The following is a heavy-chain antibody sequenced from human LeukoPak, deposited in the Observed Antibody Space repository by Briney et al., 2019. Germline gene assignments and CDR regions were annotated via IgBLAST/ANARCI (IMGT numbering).Heavy chain of an antibody. CDR3: ARERTIFGVVIIDY. CDR1: GYTFTGNY. J-gene: IGHJ4*02. D-gene: IGHD3-3*01. V-gene: IGHV1-18*04. Sequence: ASVKVSCKASGYTFTGNYMHWVRQAPGQGLEWMGWISAYNGNTNYAQKLQGRVTMTTDTSTSTAYMELRSLRSDDTAVYYCARERTIFGVVIIDYWGQGTLVTVSS. CDR2: ISAYNGNT.